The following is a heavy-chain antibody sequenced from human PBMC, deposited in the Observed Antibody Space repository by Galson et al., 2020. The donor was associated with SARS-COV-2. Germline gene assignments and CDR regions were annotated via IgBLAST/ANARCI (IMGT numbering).Heavy chain of an antibody. CDR2: IKEDGSVT. CDR3: AREREMYDLDVVFDS. D-gene: IGHD3-16*01. J-gene: IGHJ4*02. Sequence: QLGESLKISCVTSGFKFSTYWMNWVRQAPGKGLEWVASIKEDGSVTLYVDSVKGRFIISRDNAKNSLSLQMNSLRVEDTAVYHCAREREMYDLDVVFDSWGQGILVTVSS. CDR1: GFKFSTYW. V-gene: IGHV3-7*01.